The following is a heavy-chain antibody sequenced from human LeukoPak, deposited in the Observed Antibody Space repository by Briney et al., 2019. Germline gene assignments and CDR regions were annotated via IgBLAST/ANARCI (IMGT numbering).Heavy chain of an antibody. CDR3: ARGPVGATETRLDY. J-gene: IGHJ4*02. Sequence: DSVKVSCKASGYTFTGHYMHWERQAPGQGLEWMGWINPNSGGTNYAQKFQGRVTMTRDTSISTAYMELSRLRSDDTAVYYCARGPVGATETRLDYWGQGTLVTVSS. V-gene: IGHV1-2*02. CDR1: GYTFTGHY. D-gene: IGHD1-26*01. CDR2: INPNSGGT.